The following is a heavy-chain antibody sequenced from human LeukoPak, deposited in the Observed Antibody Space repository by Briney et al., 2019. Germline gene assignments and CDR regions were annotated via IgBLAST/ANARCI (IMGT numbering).Heavy chain of an antibody. CDR1: GFTFNTYN. D-gene: IGHD3-22*01. CDR2: ISADGGDT. CDR3: AKDPGRYYYESRDFYDY. J-gene: IGHJ4*02. V-gene: IGHV3-23*01. Sequence: GGSLRLSCAASGFTFNTYNMSWVRQAPGKGLEWVSSISADGGDTYYADSVKGRFIISRDNSEDTVYLQMNSLRDDDTAVYYCAKDPGRYYYESRDFYDYGARGTLVTVSS.